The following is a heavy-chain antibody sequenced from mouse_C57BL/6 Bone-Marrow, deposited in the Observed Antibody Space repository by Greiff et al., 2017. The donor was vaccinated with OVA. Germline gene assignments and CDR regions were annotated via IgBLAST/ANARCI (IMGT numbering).Heavy chain of an antibody. D-gene: IGHD3-2*02. CDR2: INPNNGGT. J-gene: IGHJ3*01. Sequence: VQLQQSGPELVKPGASVKISCKASGYTFTDYYMNWVKQSHGKSLEWIGDINPNNGGTSYNQKFKGKATLTVDKSSSTAYMELRGLTSEDSAVYYCARGGDSSGPAWFAYWGQGTLVTVSA. CDR3: ARGGDSSGPAWFAY. CDR1: GYTFTDYY. V-gene: IGHV1-26*01.